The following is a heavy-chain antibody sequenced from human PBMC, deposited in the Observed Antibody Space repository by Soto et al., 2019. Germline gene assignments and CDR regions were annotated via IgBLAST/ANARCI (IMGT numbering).Heavy chain of an antibody. CDR1: GFTFNTYG. CDR2: ISYDGSDK. Sequence: GGSLRLSCAASGFTFNTYGMHWVRQAPGKGLEWVAVISYDGSDKYYADSVKGRFIISRDNSKNTLYLQMNSLRAEDTAIYYCAKSPNFYCSSPNCYKFYFDFWGQGALVTVSS. CDR3: AKSPNFYCSSPNCYKFYFDF. V-gene: IGHV3-30*18. D-gene: IGHD2-2*02. J-gene: IGHJ4*02.